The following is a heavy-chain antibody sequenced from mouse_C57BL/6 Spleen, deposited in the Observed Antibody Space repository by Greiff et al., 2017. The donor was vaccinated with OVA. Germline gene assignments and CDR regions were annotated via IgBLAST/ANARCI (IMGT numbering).Heavy chain of an antibody. J-gene: IGHJ1*03. CDR1: GYTFTSYW. V-gene: IGHV1-69*01. Sequence: QVQLQQPGAELVMPGASVKLSCKASGYTFTSYWMHWVKQRPGQGLEWIGEIDPSDSYTNYNQKFKGKSTLTVDKSSSTAYMQLSSLTSEDSAVYYCARFRIYYGNYGYFDVWGTGTTVTVSS. D-gene: IGHD2-1*01. CDR3: ARFRIYYGNYGYFDV. CDR2: IDPSDSYT.